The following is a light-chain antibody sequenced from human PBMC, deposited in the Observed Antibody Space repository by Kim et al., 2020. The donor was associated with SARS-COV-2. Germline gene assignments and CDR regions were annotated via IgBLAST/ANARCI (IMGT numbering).Light chain of an antibody. CDR3: QHYSRFPYT. V-gene: IGKV1-5*03. CDR1: QTISTW. CDR2: LAS. J-gene: IGKJ2*01. Sequence: ATVGDRVTITCRASQTISTWLAWYQQKPGKAPNLLIYLASTLESGVPSRFIGSGSGTEFTLTIDSLQPDDFATYYCQHYSRFPYTFGQGTKLEI.